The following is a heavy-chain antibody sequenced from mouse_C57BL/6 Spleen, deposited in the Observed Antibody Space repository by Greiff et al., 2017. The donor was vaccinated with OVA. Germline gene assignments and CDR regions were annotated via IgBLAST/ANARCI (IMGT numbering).Heavy chain of an antibody. CDR1: GYTFTSYW. Sequence: QVQLQQPGAELVKPGASVKLSCKASGYTFTSYWMQWVKPRPGQGLEWIGEIDPSDSYTNYNQKFKGKATLTVDTSSSTAYMQLSSLTSEDSAVYYCARRDSSGYVDYWGQGTTLTVSS. D-gene: IGHD3-2*02. V-gene: IGHV1-50*01. J-gene: IGHJ2*01. CDR3: ARRDSSGYVDY. CDR2: IDPSDSYT.